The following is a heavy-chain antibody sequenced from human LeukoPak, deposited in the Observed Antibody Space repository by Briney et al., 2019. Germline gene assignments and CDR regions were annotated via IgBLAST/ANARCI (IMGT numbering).Heavy chain of an antibody. CDR1: GGSFSGYY. V-gene: IGHV4-34*01. CDR3: ARTTGYCWFDP. J-gene: IGHJ5*02. D-gene: IGHD3-9*01. Sequence: SETLSLTCAVSGGSFSGYYWSWIRQPPGKGLEWIGEINHSGSTNYNPSLKSRVTISVDTSKNQFSLKLSSVTAADTAVYYCARTTGYCWFDPWGQGTLVTVSS. CDR2: INHSGST.